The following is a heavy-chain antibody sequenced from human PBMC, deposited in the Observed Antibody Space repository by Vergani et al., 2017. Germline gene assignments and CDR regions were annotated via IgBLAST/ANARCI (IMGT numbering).Heavy chain of an antibody. CDR1: GFTFSSYG. D-gene: IGHD4-17*01. CDR2: IWYDGSNK. CDR3: SMTTVTRGPQRFDY. Sequence: QVQLVESGGGVVQPGRSLRLSCAASGFTFSSYGLHWVRQAPGKGLEWVAVIWYDGSNKYYADSVKGRFTISRDNSKNTLYLQMNSLRAEDTAVYYCSMTTVTRGPQRFDYWGQGTLVTGSS. J-gene: IGHJ4*02. V-gene: IGHV3-33*01.